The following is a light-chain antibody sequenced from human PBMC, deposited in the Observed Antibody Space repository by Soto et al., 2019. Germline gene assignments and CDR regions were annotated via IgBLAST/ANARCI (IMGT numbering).Light chain of an antibody. CDR1: QGIRND. J-gene: IGKJ2*01. V-gene: IGKV1-6*01. Sequence: AIQMTQSPSSLSASVGDRVTITCRTSQGIRNDLGWYQQKPGKAPKLLIYAASTLQSGVPSRFSGRGTGTEFTLTISSLQPEDFATYYCLQDYNKPYTFGQGTKLEIK. CDR3: LQDYNKPYT. CDR2: AAS.